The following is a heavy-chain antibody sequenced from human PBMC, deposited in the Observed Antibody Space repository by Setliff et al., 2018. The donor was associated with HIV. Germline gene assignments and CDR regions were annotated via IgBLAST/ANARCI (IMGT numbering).Heavy chain of an antibody. CDR1: GGSISTYF. CDR3: ARVARMHPFDP. J-gene: IGHJ5*02. V-gene: IGHV4-59*01. Sequence: SETLSLTCTVSGGSISTYFWSWVRQTPGKGLEWIGYIYYNGGTNYNSSFESRVTISVDRSKNQFSLKLTSVTAADTAVYYCARVARMHPFDPWGRGALVTVSS. CDR2: IYYNGGT.